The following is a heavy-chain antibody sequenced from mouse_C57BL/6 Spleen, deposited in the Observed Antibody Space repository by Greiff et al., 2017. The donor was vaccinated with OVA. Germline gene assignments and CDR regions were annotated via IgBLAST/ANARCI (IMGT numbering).Heavy chain of an antibody. CDR1: GYTFTSYW. J-gene: IGHJ1*03. CDR3: ARSDYGSSHWYFDV. CDR2: IDPNSGGT. V-gene: IGHV1-72*01. Sequence: VKLVESGAELVKPGASVKLSCKASGYTFTSYWMHWVKQRPGRGLEWIGRIDPNSGGTKYNEKFKSKATLTVDKHSSTAYMQLSSLTSEDSAVYYWARSDYGSSHWYFDVWGTGTTVTVSS. D-gene: IGHD1-1*01.